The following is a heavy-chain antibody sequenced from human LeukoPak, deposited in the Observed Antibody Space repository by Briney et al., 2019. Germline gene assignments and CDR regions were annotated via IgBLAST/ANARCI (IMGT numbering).Heavy chain of an antibody. V-gene: IGHV4-30-4*01. Sequence: SETLSLTCTVSGGSISSSSYYWSWIRQPPGKGLEWIGYIYYSGSTYYNPSLKSRVTISVDTSKNQFSLKLSSVTAADTAVYYCAREPGEDGSGSYVDYWGQGTLVTVSS. D-gene: IGHD3-10*01. CDR2: IYYSGST. J-gene: IGHJ4*02. CDR3: AREPGEDGSGSYVDY. CDR1: GGSISSSSYY.